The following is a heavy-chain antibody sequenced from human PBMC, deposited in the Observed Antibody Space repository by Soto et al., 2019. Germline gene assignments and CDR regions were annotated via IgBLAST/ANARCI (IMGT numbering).Heavy chain of an antibody. CDR2: ISGGGDTT. D-gene: IGHD3-10*01. CDR1: GFTFNNYA. J-gene: IGHJ4*02. V-gene: IGHV3-23*01. Sequence: EVQLLESGGGLVQPGGSLRLSCAASGFTFNNYAMTWVRQAPGKGLEWVSAISGGGDTTSYADSVKGRFTVSRDGSKLTLYLQMSSLRAEDTALYYCAKGRGGSGSLTPRVDFWGQGTLVTVSS. CDR3: AKGRGGSGSLTPRVDF.